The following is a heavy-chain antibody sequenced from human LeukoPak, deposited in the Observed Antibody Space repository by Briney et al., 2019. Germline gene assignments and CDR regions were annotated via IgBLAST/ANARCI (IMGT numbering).Heavy chain of an antibody. V-gene: IGHV1-8*01. CDR3: ARSPDRYYDILTGYYNIWFDP. J-gene: IGHJ5*02. Sequence: ASVKVSCKASGYTFTNYDINWVRQATGQGLEWLGWMNPDTGNTGSAQEFQGRVTMTRNTSISTAYMELSSLRSDDTAVYYCARSPDRYYDILTGYYNIWFDPWGQGTLVTVSS. CDR1: GYTFTNYD. CDR2: MNPDTGNT. D-gene: IGHD3-9*01.